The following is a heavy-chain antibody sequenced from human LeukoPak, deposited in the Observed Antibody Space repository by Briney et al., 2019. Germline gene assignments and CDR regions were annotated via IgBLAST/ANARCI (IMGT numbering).Heavy chain of an antibody. CDR3: ATSHREFFDYYYYYGMDV. CDR1: GFTVSSNY. J-gene: IGHJ6*02. V-gene: IGHV3-66*01. Sequence: TGGSLRLSCAAPGFTVSSNYMSWVRQAPGKGLEWVSVIYSGGSTYYADSVKGRFTISRDNSKNTLYLQMNSLRAEDTAVYYCATSHREFFDYYYYYGMDVWGQGTTVTVSS. D-gene: IGHD3-10*01. CDR2: IYSGGST.